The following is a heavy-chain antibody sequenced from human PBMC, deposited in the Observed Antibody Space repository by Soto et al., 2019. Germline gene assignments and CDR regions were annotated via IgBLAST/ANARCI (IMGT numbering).Heavy chain of an antibody. V-gene: IGHV4-34*01. CDR1: GGSFSGYY. CDR2: INHSGST. J-gene: IGHJ4*02. CDR3: ARGAEGIAEDVPYYFDY. Sequence: SETLSLTCAVYGGSFSGYYWSWIRQPPGKGLEWIGEINHSGSTNYNPSLKSRVTISVDTSKNQFSLKLSSVTAADTAVYYCARGAEGIAEDVPYYFDYWGQGTLVTVSS. D-gene: IGHD6-13*01.